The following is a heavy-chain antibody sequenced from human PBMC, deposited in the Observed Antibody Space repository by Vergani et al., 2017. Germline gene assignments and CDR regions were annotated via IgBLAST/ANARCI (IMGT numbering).Heavy chain of an antibody. CDR2: INHSGST. CDR1: GGSFSGYY. V-gene: IGHV4-34*01. Sequence: QVQLQQWGAGLLKPSETLSLTCAVYGGSFSGYYWSWIRQPPGKGLEWIGEINHSGSTNYNPSLKSRVTISVDTSKNQFSLKLSSVPAADTAVYYCARGRGHYYYYMDVWGKGTTVTVSS. CDR3: ARGRGHYYYYMDV. D-gene: IGHD1-26*01. J-gene: IGHJ6*03.